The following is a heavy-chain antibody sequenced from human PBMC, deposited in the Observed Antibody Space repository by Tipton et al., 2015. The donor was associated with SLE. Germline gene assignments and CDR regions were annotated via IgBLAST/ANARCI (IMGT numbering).Heavy chain of an antibody. Sequence: TLSPTCVVSGASVSSVGYYWSWIRQHPGKGLEWIGHIYHSGSTFYSPSLRSRVTISVDTSKNQFSLKLTSVTAADTAVYYCARGTPFMEWERNYFDPWGQGTLVTISS. J-gene: IGHJ5*02. V-gene: IGHV4-31*11. CDR1: GASVSSVGYY. D-gene: IGHD3-3*01. CDR2: IYHSGST. CDR3: ARGTPFMEWERNYFDP.